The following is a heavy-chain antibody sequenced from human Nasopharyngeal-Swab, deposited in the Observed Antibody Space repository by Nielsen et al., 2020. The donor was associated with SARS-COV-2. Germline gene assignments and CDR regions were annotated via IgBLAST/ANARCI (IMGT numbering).Heavy chain of an antibody. V-gene: IGHV4-34*01. Sequence: WIRQPPGKGLEWIGEINHSGSTNYNPSLKSRVTISVDTSKNQFSLKPSSVTAADTAVYYCARVVTWGYSYGYGGTHVAHGIYFDYWGQGTLVTVSS. J-gene: IGHJ4*02. CDR3: ARVVTWGYSYGYGGTHVAHGIYFDY. CDR2: INHSGST. D-gene: IGHD5-18*01.